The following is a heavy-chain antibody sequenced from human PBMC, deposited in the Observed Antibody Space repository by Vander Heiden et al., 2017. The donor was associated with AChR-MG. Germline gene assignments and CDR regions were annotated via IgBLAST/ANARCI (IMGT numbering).Heavy chain of an antibody. CDR3: AHRGIEQQLVWRGEFDY. CDR2: IYWDDDK. V-gene: IGHV2-5*02. Sequence: QITLKESGPTLVKPTQTLTLTCTFSGFSLSTSGVGVGWIRQPPGKALEWLALIYWDDDKRYSPSLKSRLTITKDTSKNQVVLTMTNMDPVDTATYYCAHRGIEQQLVWRGEFDYWGQGTLVTVSS. J-gene: IGHJ4*02. CDR1: GFSLSTSGVG. D-gene: IGHD6-13*01.